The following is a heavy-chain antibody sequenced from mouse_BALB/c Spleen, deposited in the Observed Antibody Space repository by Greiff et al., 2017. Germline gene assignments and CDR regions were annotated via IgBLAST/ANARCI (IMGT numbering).Heavy chain of an antibody. D-gene: IGHD4-1*02. Sequence: VQLQQPGAELVKPGASVKLSCKASGYTFTSYWMHWVKQRPGQGLEWIGEINPSNGRTNYNEKFKSKATLTVDKSSSTAYMQLSSLTSEDSAVYYCASNWDWYFDVWGAGTTVTVSS. CDR3: ASNWDWYFDV. CDR1: GYTFTSYW. J-gene: IGHJ1*01. V-gene: IGHV1S81*02. CDR2: INPSNGRT.